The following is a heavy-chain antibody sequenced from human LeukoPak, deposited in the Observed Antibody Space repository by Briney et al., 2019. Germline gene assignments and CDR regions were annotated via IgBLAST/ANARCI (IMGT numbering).Heavy chain of an antibody. CDR1: GFTFSSYW. CDR2: IKQDGSEK. J-gene: IGHJ6*02. V-gene: IGHV3-7*01. D-gene: IGHD3-9*01. CDR3: ARDDYDILTGSYYYYGMDV. Sequence: PGGSLRLSCAASGFTFSSYWMSWVRQAPGKGLEWVANIKQDGSEKYYVDSVKGRFTISRDNAKNSLYLQMNSLRAEDTAVYYCARDDYDILTGSYYYYGMDVWGQGTTVTVSS.